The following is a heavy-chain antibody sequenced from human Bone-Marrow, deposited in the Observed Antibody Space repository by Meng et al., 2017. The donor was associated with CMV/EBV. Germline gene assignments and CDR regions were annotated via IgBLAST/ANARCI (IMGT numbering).Heavy chain of an antibody. J-gene: IGHJ5*02. D-gene: IGHD6-13*01. V-gene: IGHV4-39*01. Sequence: SETLSLTCTVSGGSISSSSYYWGWIRQPPGKGLEWSGSIYYSGSTYYNPSLKSRVTISVDTSKNQFSLKLSSVTAADTAVYYCARRSSSWTGQYNWFDPWGQGSLVTVSS. CDR2: IYYSGST. CDR3: ARRSSSWTGQYNWFDP. CDR1: GGSISSSSYY.